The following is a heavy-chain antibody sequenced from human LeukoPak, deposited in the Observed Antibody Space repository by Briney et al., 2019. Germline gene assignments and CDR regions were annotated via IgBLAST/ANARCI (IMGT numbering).Heavy chain of an antibody. CDR3: EARDDGRWLVRERGTRDY. V-gene: IGHV3-30-3*01. CDR2: ISYDGSNK. D-gene: IGHD6-19*01. Sequence: PGGSLRLSCVTSRFTFSNYAMHWVRQAPGKGLEWVAVISYDGSNKYYADSVKGRFTISRDNSKNTLYLQMNSLRAGDTAVYYCEARDDGRWLVRERGTRDYWGQGTLVTVSS. CDR1: RFTFSNYA. J-gene: IGHJ4*02.